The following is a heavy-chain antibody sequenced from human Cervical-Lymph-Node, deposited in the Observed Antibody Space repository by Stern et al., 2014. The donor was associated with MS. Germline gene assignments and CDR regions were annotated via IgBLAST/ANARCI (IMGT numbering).Heavy chain of an antibody. D-gene: IGHD2-2*01. Sequence: QLQLQESGSGLVKPSQTLSLTCAVFGVSINSGGSSWSWIRQSPGRGLEWIGYIYHSGNTFYNPSLESRVTISLDRSKNQFSLNLTSVTAADTAVYYCVRGWITPAAIGWFDPWGQGTLVTVSS. CDR1: GVSINSGGSS. V-gene: IGHV4-30-2*06. CDR2: IYHSGNT. J-gene: IGHJ5*02. CDR3: VRGWITPAAIGWFDP.